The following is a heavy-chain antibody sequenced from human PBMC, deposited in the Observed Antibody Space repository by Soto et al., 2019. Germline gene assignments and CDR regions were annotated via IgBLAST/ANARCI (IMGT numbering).Heavy chain of an antibody. CDR3: ACDVGYYGDDGDDAFDI. V-gene: IGHV1-3*05. D-gene: IGHD4-17*01. CDR2: INAGNGNT. J-gene: IGHJ3*02. Sequence: QVQLVQSGAEEKKPGASVKVSCKASGYTFTSYAMHWVRQAPGQRLEWMGWINAGNGNTKYSQKFQGRVTITRDTSASTAYMELSSLRSEDTAVYYCACDVGYYGDDGDDAFDIWGQGTMVTVSS. CDR1: GYTFTSYA.